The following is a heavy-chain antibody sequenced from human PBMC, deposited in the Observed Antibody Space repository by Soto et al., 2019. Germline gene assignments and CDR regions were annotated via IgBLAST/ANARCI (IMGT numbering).Heavy chain of an antibody. V-gene: IGHV4-61*01. D-gene: IGHD3-9*01. J-gene: IGHJ4*02. CDR1: GGSVSSGSYY. Sequence: QVQLQESGPGLVKPSETLSLTCTVSGGSVSSGSYYWSWIRQPPGKGLEWIGYIYYSGSTNYNPALKIRVSISVDTSKNQFSLKLSSVTAADTAVYYCARGSYYDILPGYYTYFDYWGQGTLVTVSS. CDR3: ARGSYYDILPGYYTYFDY. CDR2: IYYSGST.